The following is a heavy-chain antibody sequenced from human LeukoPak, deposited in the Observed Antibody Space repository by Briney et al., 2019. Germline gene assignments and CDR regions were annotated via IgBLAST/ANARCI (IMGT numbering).Heavy chain of an antibody. D-gene: IGHD4-11*01. Sequence: KPSGTLSLTCTVSGGSISSYYWSWIRQPPGKGLEWIGYIYYSGSTNYNPSLKSRVTISVDTSKNQFSLKLSSVTAADTAVHYCARAIVGTVTTTFDYWGQGTLVTVSS. J-gene: IGHJ4*02. V-gene: IGHV4-59*01. CDR2: IYYSGST. CDR1: GGSISSYY. CDR3: ARAIVGTVTTTFDY.